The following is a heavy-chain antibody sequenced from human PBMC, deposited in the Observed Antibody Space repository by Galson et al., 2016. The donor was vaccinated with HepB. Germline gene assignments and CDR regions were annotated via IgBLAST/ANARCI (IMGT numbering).Heavy chain of an antibody. CDR3: AGVVLGEDAQFDA. Sequence: TLSLTCTVSVASISSRGYWSWIRQPPGKGLEWIGYIHYTGSTYYNPSLKSRVIISVDTSKNQFSLNLSSVTAADTAVYYCAGVVLGEDAQFDAWGQGTLVTVSS. CDR2: IHYTGST. V-gene: IGHV4-31*03. J-gene: IGHJ4*02. CDR1: VASISSRGY.